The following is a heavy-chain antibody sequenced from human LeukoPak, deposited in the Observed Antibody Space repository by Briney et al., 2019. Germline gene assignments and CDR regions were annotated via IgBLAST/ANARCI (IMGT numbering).Heavy chain of an antibody. CDR2: MNPNSGNT. CDR1: GYTFTSYD. CDR3: ARGRNTIFGVVIIDYYYYMDV. D-gene: IGHD3-3*01. V-gene: IGHV1-8*01. J-gene: IGHJ6*03. Sequence: ASVKVSCKASGYTFTSYDINWVRQATGQGLEWMGWMNPNSGNTGYAKKFQGRCTMTRNTSISTAYMELSSLRSEDTAVYYCARGRNTIFGVVIIDYYYYMDVWGKGTTVTVSS.